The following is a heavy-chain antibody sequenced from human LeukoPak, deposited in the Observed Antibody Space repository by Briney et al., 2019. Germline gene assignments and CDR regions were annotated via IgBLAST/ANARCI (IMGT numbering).Heavy chain of an antibody. V-gene: IGHV3-9*03. J-gene: IGHJ4*02. CDR1: GFTFDDYA. Sequence: GGSLRLSCAASGFTFDDYAMHWVRQAPGRGLEWVSGISWNSGSIGYADSVKGRFTISRDNAKNSLYLQMNRLRAEDMALYYCAKEGGSYGFDYWGQGTLVTVSS. CDR3: AKEGGSYGFDY. D-gene: IGHD1-26*01. CDR2: ISWNSGSI.